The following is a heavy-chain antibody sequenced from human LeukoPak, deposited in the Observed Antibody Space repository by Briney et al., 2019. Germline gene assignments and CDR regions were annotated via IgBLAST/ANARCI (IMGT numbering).Heavy chain of an antibody. D-gene: IGHD3-22*01. Sequence: GGSLRLSCAASGFTFDDYGMSWVRQPPGKGLEWVSGINWNGGSTGYADSVKGRFTISRDNAKNSLYLQMNSLRAEDTALYYCARDAYYDSSGFAVTDASDIWGRGTMVTVSS. CDR1: GFTFDDYG. V-gene: IGHV3-20*04. CDR3: ARDAYYDSSGFAVTDASDI. J-gene: IGHJ3*02. CDR2: INWNGGST.